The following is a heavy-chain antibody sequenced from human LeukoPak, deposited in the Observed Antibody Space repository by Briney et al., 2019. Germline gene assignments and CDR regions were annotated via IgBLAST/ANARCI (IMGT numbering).Heavy chain of an antibody. Sequence: SETLSLTCTVSGGSISSYYWSWIRQPPGKGLEWIGYIYYSGSTNYNPSLKSRVTISVDTSKNQFSLKLSSVTAADTAVYYCARARGLSGNHFDYWGQGTLVTVSS. CDR1: GGSISSYY. J-gene: IGHJ4*02. CDR3: ARARGLSGNHFDY. CDR2: IYYSGST. D-gene: IGHD3-10*01. V-gene: IGHV4-59*08.